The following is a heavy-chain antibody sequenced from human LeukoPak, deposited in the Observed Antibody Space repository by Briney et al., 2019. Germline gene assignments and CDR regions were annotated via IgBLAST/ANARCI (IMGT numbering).Heavy chain of an antibody. CDR2: MNPNGGNT. Sequence: GASVKVSCKASGYTFTSYDINWVRQATGQGLEWMGWMNPNGGNTGYAQKFQGRVTITRNTSISTAYMELSSLRSEDTAVYYCARAGYCSGGSCIPAPGYYYYGMDVWGQGTTVTVSS. D-gene: IGHD2-15*01. J-gene: IGHJ6*02. CDR1: GYTFTSYD. V-gene: IGHV1-8*03. CDR3: ARAGYCSGGSCIPAPGYYYYGMDV.